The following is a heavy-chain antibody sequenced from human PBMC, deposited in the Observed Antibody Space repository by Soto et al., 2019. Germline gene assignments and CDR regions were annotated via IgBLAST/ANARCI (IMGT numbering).Heavy chain of an antibody. D-gene: IGHD4-17*01. CDR3: ARGDPRFYGDYWYFDL. CDR2: IIPIFGTA. J-gene: IGHJ2*01. CDR1: GGTFSSYA. V-gene: IGHV1-69*01. Sequence: QVQLVQSGAEVKKPGSSVKVSCKASGGTFSSYAIXXXXXXXXXXXXXXGGIIPIFGTANYAQKFQGRVTITADESTSTAYMELSSLRSEXTAVYYCARGDPRFYGDYWYFDLWGRGTLVTVSS.